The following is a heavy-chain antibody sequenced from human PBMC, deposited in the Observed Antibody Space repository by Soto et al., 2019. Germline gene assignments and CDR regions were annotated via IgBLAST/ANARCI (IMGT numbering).Heavy chain of an antibody. J-gene: IGHJ6*02. CDR2: ISAYNGNT. CDR3: ATVSIAATDGCDMDV. D-gene: IGHD6-13*01. Sequence: QVQLVQSGAEVKKPGASVKVSCKASGYTFTSYGISWVRQAPGQGLEWMGWISAYNGNTNYAQKLQGRVTMTTDRVTSTADREPRRRRSDATAVYYCATVSIAATDGCDMDVWGQGATVTVSS. V-gene: IGHV1-18*01. CDR1: GYTFTSYG.